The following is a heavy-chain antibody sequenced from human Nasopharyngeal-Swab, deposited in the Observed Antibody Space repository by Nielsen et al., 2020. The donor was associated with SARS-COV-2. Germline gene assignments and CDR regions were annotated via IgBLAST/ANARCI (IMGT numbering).Heavy chain of an antibody. CDR2: IYSGGST. D-gene: IGHD6-6*01. V-gene: IGHV3-53*01. Sequence: GGSLRLSCAASGFTVSSNYMSWVRQAPGKGLAWVSVIYSGGSTYYADSVKGRFTSSRDNSKNTRYLQMNSLRADDTAVYYCARDRPGRMDVWGQGTMVTVSS. J-gene: IGHJ6*02. CDR1: GFTVSSNY. CDR3: ARDRPGRMDV.